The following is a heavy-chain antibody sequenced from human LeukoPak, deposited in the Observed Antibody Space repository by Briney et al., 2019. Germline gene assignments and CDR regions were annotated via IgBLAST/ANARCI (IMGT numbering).Heavy chain of an antibody. V-gene: IGHV3-7*01. J-gene: IGHJ4*02. CDR3: ARGGWYPDY. CDR1: GFTFSSSW. D-gene: IGHD6-19*01. CDR2: IKQDGNEQ. Sequence: GGSLRLSCVASGFTFSSSWMSWVRQPPGKGLEWVAYIKQDGNEQHYVDSVKGRFTISRDNAKNSLYLQMNSLRVEDTAVFYCARGGWYPDYWGLGTLVTVSS.